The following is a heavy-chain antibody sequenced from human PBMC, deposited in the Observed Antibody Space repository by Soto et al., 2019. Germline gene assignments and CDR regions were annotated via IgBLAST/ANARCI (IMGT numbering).Heavy chain of an antibody. CDR1: GFNFSNHW. J-gene: IGHJ5*02. CDR2: ITSDGKSK. CDR3: ARESGDWPLNWFDP. D-gene: IGHD2-21*02. Sequence: SLRLSCAASGFNFSNHWMHWVRQRPAEGLVWVSRITSDGKSKAYAESVKGRFATSRDNAKNTLYLQMNGLTAEDTAVYYCARESGDWPLNWFDPWGQGTLVTVSS. V-gene: IGHV3-74*01.